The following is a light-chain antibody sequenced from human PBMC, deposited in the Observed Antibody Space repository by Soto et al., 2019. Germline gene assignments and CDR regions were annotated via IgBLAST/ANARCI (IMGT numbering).Light chain of an antibody. CDR2: VAS. V-gene: IGKV3-15*01. CDR1: QNVNNN. CDR3: QHYTHWPVTYT. J-gene: IGKJ2*01. Sequence: EIVMTQSPATLSVSPGERATLSCRASQNVNNNLAWYQQKPGQAPRLLMYVASTRATGIPARFSGSGSGTEFTLTISILQSDDFAVYYCQHYTHWPVTYTFGQATKLEIK.